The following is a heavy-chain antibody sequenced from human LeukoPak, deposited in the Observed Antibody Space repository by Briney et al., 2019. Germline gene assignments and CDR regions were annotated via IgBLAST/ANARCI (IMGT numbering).Heavy chain of an antibody. J-gene: IGHJ4*02. Sequence: PSETLSLTCTVSGGLISRIEYYWSWIRQSPVKGLEWLGHIYHTGTTLYSPHLNNRLSVSVDSSRNQFSLTLNSVTAADTAVYYCASVSVWELATHPGGSFDYWGRGILVTVCS. D-gene: IGHD1-26*01. CDR1: GGLISRIEYY. CDR3: ASVSVWELATHPGGSFDY. V-gene: IGHV4-30-4*01. CDR2: IYHTGTT.